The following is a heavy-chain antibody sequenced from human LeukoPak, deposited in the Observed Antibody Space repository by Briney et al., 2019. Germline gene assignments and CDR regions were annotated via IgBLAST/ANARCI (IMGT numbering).Heavy chain of an antibody. Sequence: GESLRLSCAASGFTFSAYTMYWVRQAPGKGLEYVAGINPNGHSTHYADSLKGRLIISRDNSKSTLDLQMRSLRPEDTAVYYCGRGPAVYYYNDAGCNDFWGQGILVSVSS. CDR2: INPNGHST. J-gene: IGHJ4*02. D-gene: IGHD1-26*01. CDR1: GFTFSAYT. CDR3: GRGPAVYYYNDAGCNDF. V-gene: IGHV3-64*02.